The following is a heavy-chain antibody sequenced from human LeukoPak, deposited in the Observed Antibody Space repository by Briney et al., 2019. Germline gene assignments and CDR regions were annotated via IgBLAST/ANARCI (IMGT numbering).Heavy chain of an antibody. J-gene: IGHJ3*02. CDR1: GGSFSGYY. CDR3: ARGLYYDSSGGRGAFDI. D-gene: IGHD3-22*01. V-gene: IGHV4-34*01. CDR2: TNHSGST. Sequence: RPSETLSLTCAVYGGSFSGYYWSWIRQPPGKGLEWIGETNHSGSTNYNPSLKSRVTISVDTSKNQFSLKLSSVTAADTAVYYCARGLYYDSSGGRGAFDIWGQGTMVTVSS.